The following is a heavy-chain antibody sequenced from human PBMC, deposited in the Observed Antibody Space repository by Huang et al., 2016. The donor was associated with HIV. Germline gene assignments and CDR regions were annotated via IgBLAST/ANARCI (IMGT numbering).Heavy chain of an antibody. CDR1: GGSISSSSYY. V-gene: IGHV4-39*01. Sequence: QLQLQESGPGLVKPSETLSLTCSVSGGSISSSSYYWGWIRQPPGKGREWIGSIYYSGSTFYNPSLKSRVTISVDTSKNQFSLRLSFVTAADTSVYYCARHMDCSSSSCLAGGHERGPFDMWGQGTMVTVSS. CDR2: IYYSGST. J-gene: IGHJ3*02. D-gene: IGHD2-2*01. CDR3: ARHMDCSSSSCLAGGHERGPFDM.